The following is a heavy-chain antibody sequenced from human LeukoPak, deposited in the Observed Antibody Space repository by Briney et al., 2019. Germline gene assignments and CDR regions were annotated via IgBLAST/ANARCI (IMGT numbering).Heavy chain of an antibody. Sequence: ASVKVSCKASGYTFTSFAVHWVRQAPGQRLEWMGWINAGTGNRKYSQKFQDRVTITRETSATTAYMELSSLTSEDTAVYYCARDGLRDYYYYYMDVWGKGTTVTVSS. V-gene: IGHV1-3*01. CDR2: INAGTGNR. CDR1: GYTFTSFA. CDR3: ARDGLRDYYYYYMDV. D-gene: IGHD3/OR15-3a*01. J-gene: IGHJ6*03.